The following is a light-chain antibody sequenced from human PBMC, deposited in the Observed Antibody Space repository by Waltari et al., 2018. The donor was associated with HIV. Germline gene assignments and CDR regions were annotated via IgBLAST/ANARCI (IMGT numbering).Light chain of an antibody. V-gene: IGKV3-15*01. CDR2: GAS. Sequence: EIVMTQSPATLSVSPGERATLSCRASQSVSNSLAGYQRKPGQAPRLLIYGASTRATGIPARFSGSGSGTEFTLTISSLQSEDFAVYYCQQYNNWPRTFGQGTKVEIK. J-gene: IGKJ1*01. CDR3: QQYNNWPRT. CDR1: QSVSNS.